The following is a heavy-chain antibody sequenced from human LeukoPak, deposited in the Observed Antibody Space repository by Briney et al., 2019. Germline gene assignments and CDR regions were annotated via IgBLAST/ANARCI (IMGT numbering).Heavy chain of an antibody. CDR2: ISGSGGST. J-gene: IGHJ4*02. CDR1: GFTFSSYA. Sequence: PGGSLRLSCAASGFTFSSYAMSWVRQAPGKGLEWVPAISGSGGSTYYADSVKGRFTISRDNSKNTLYLQMNSLRAEDTAVYYCAKPSITIFGVVILYFDYWGQGTLATVSS. CDR3: AKPSITIFGVVILYFDY. D-gene: IGHD3-3*01. V-gene: IGHV3-23*01.